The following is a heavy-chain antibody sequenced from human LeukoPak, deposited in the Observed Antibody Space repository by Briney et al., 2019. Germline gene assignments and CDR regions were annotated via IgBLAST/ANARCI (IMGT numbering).Heavy chain of an antibody. V-gene: IGHV1-18*01. CDR2: ISACNGNT. D-gene: IGHD6-13*01. J-gene: IGHJ5*02. CDR1: GYTFTSYG. Sequence: ASVKVSCKASGYTFTSYGISWVRQAPGQGLEWMGWISACNGNTNYAQKLQGRVTMTTDTSTSTAYMELRSLRSDDTAVYYCAKSSMKSIAAAVLNWFDPWGQGTLVTVSS. CDR3: AKSSMKSIAAAVLNWFDP.